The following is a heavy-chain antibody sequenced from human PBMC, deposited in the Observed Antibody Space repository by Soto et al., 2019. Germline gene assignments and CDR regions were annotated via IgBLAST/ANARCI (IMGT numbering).Heavy chain of an antibody. D-gene: IGHD2-2*01. V-gene: IGHV4-34*01. Sequence: SETLSLTCAVYGGSFSGYYWSWIRQPPGKGLEWIGEINHSGSTNYNPSLKSRVTISVDTSKNQFSLKLSSVTAADTAVYYCARGSPIVVVPAAITSNYFDYWGQGTLVTVSS. J-gene: IGHJ4*02. CDR1: GGSFSGYY. CDR2: INHSGST. CDR3: ARGSPIVVVPAAITSNYFDY.